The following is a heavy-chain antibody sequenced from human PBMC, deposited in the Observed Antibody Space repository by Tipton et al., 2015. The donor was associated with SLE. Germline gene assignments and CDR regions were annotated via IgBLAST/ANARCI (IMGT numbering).Heavy chain of an antibody. Sequence: TLSLTCAVYGGSFSGYYWSWIRQPPGKGLEWIGEINHSGSTNYNPSLKSRVTISVDTSKNQFSLNLNSVTAADTAVYYCARVPIVVVGYGMDVWGQGTTVTVSS. CDR2: INHSGST. V-gene: IGHV4-34*01. CDR1: GGSFSGYY. J-gene: IGHJ6*02. D-gene: IGHD2-15*01. CDR3: ARVPIVVVGYGMDV.